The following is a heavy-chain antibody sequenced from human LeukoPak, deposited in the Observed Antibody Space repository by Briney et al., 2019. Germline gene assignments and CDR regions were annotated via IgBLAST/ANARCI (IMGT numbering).Heavy chain of an antibody. J-gene: IGHJ4*02. Sequence: GGSLRLSCAASGFTVITNDMTWVRQAPGKGLEWVSVLYSDGNTKYADSVQGRFAISRDNSRNTLYLEMNSLSPDDTAVYYCARGVEPLAANTLAYWGQGTLVTVSS. CDR3: ARGVEPLAANTLAY. D-gene: IGHD1-14*01. CDR1: GFTVITND. V-gene: IGHV3-53*01. CDR2: LYSDGNT.